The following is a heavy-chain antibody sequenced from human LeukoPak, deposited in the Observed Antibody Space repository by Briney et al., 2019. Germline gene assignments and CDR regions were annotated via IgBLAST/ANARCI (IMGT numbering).Heavy chain of an antibody. V-gene: IGHV4-4*07. CDR2: IYTSGST. J-gene: IGHJ4*02. D-gene: IGHD3-10*01. CDR1: GGSISSYY. CDR3: ARDGDYYGSGGYGD. Sequence: SETLSLTCTVSGGSISSYYWSWIRQPAGKGLEWIGRIYTSGSTNYNPSLKSRVTMSVDTSKNQFSLKLSPVTAADTAVYYCARDGDYYGSGGYGDWGQGTLVTVSS.